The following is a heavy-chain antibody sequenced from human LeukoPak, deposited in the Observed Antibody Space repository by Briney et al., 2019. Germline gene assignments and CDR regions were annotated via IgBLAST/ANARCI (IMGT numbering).Heavy chain of an antibody. D-gene: IGHD2-2*01. J-gene: IGHJ3*01. V-gene: IGHV5-51*01. CDR1: GYTFTSCW. Sequence: GESLKISCKASGYTFTSCWIGWVRQMPGKGLEWMGIIYPDDSETKYSPSFQGQATISADKSVTTAYLQWSSLKASDTAMYYCAKRDCSKTTCYSIGDVFDVWGQGTMVTVSS. CDR2: IYPDDSET. CDR3: AKRDCSKTTCYSIGDVFDV.